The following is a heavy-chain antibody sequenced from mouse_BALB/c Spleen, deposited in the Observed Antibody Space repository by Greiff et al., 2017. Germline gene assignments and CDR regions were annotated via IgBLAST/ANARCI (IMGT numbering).Heavy chain of an antibody. J-gene: IGHJ2*01. CDR3: ARARHSPYGNYRGDFDY. CDR2: IYYSGTI. V-gene: IGHV3-5*02. CDR1: GISITTGNYR. D-gene: IGHD2-1*01. Sequence: EVQGVESGPGLVKPSQTVSLTCTVTGISITTGNYRWSWIRQFPGNKLEWIGYIYYSGTITYNPSLTSRTTITRDTSKNQFFLEMNSLTAEDTATYYCARARHSPYGNYRGDFDYWGQGTTLTVSS.